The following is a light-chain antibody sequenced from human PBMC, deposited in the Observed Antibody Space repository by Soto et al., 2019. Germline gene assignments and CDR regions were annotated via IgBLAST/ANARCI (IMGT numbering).Light chain of an antibody. CDR1: QSVGSW. J-gene: IGKJ1*01. Sequence: QMTQSPSTLSASVVDRVTISFRASQSVGSWLAWYQQKPGKAPNLLIYKASNLQSGVPLRFSGSGSGTEFILTISSLQPDDSGTYYCQQYNSYWTFGQGTKVDIK. CDR3: QQYNSYWT. V-gene: IGKV1-5*03. CDR2: KAS.